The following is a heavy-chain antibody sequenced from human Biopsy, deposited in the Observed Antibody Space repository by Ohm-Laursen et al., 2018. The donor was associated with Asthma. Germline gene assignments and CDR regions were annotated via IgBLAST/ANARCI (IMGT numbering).Heavy chain of an antibody. V-gene: IGHV4-39*01. CDR3: VRGSSSWHHGPFHYYYGLDV. J-gene: IGHJ6*02. CDR2: IYYSGNT. D-gene: IGHD6-13*01. CDR1: SGSGGYMRSGNYY. Sequence: TLSLTCSLSSGSGGYMRSGNYYWGWIRQPPGKGLEWIGSIYYSGNTYYNPPLEGRVTVSANTSKNQFSLKLNSVTAADTAVYYCVRGSSSWHHGPFHYYYGLDVWGQGTTATVSS.